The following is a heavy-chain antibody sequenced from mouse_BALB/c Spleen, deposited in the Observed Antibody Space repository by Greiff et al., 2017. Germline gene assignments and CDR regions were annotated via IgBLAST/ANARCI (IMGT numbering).Heavy chain of an antibody. CDR1: GYAFTNYL. V-gene: IGHV1-54*01. Sequence: QVQLQQSGAELVRPGTSVKVSCKASGYAFTNYLIEWVKQRPGQRLDWIGVINPGSGGTNYNEKFKGKATLTADKSSSTAYMQLSSLTSDDSAVYFCARRGYGSSYGYAMDYWGQGTSVTVSS. J-gene: IGHJ4*01. CDR2: INPGSGGT. D-gene: IGHD1-1*01. CDR3: ARRGYGSSYGYAMDY.